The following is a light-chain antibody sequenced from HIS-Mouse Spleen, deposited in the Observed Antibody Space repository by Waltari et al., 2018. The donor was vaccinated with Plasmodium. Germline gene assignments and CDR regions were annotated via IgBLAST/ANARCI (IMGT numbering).Light chain of an antibody. CDR2: EES. J-gene: IGLJ3*02. V-gene: IGLV3-10*01. CDR1: ALPKHY. Sequence: SYELTQPPSVSVSPGQTARNTCSGDALPKHYAYWYQQKSGQAPVLVIYEESKRPSGIPERFSGSSSGTMATLTISGAQVEDEADYYCYSTDSSGNHRVFGGGTKLTVL. CDR3: YSTDSSGNHRV.